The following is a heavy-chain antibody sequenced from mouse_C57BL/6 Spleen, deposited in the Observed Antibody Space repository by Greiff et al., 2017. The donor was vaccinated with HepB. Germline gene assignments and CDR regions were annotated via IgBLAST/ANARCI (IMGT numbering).Heavy chain of an antibody. CDR3: ARLEGVLGWLPSWFAY. D-gene: IGHD2-3*01. Sequence: VQLQQSGPELVKPGASVKISCKASGYTFTDYYMNWVKQSHGKSLEWIGDINPNNGGTSYNQKFKGKATLTVDKSSSSAYMELRSLTSEDSAVYYCARLEGVLGWLPSWFAYWGQGTLVTVSA. J-gene: IGHJ3*01. CDR2: INPNNGGT. V-gene: IGHV1-26*01. CDR1: GYTFTDYY.